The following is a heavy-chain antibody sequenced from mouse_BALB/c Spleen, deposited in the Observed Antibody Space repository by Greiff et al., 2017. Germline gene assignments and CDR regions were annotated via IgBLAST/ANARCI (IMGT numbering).Heavy chain of an antibody. CDR1: GFTFSSFG. CDR2: ISSGSSTI. J-gene: IGHJ3*01. CDR3: AREGWFAC. V-gene: IGHV5-17*02. Sequence: DVQLVESGGGLVQPGGSRKLSCAASGFTFSSFGMHWVRQAPEKGLEWVAYISSGSSTIYYADTVKGRFTISRDNPKNTLFLQMTSLRSEDTAMYYCAREGWFACWGQGTLVTVSA.